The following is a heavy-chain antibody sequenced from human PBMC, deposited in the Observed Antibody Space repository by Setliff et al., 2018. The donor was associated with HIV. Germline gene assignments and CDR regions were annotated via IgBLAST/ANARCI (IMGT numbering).Heavy chain of an antibody. Sequence: HPGGSLRLSCAASGFTFTTYWMSWVRQSPGKGLEWVANINQNGCAKYYVDSVKGRFTISRDNVKNSLYLQMNSLRGEDTAVYYCARAYNVYDYRFDSSGDDYWGQGTLVTVSS. CDR1: GFTFTTYW. CDR3: ARAYNVYDYRFDSSGDDY. CDR2: INQNGCAK. D-gene: IGHD3-22*01. J-gene: IGHJ4*02. V-gene: IGHV3-7*03.